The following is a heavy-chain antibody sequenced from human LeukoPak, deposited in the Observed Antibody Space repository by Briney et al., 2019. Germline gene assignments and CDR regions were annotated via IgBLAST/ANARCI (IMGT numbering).Heavy chain of an antibody. V-gene: IGHV4-59*08. CDR2: IHHSGST. D-gene: IGHD6-13*01. J-gene: IGHJ4*02. CDR3: ARLYSSSWSDY. Sequence: SETPSLTCTVSGGSISSYYWSWVRQPPGKGLEWIGYIHHSGSTNYNPSLKSRVTISVDTSKNQFSLKLSSVTAVDTAVYYCARLYSSSWSDYWGQGTLVTVSS. CDR1: GGSISSYY.